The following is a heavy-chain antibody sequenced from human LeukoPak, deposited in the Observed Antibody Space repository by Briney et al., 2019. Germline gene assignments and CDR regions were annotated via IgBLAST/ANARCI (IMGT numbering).Heavy chain of an antibody. CDR2: IYSGST. V-gene: IGHV4-59*02. CDR3: AGAHSNSFYFDF. CDR1: GGSVRTYY. D-gene: IGHD4-11*01. J-gene: IGHJ4*02. Sequence: SETLSLTCTVSGGSVRTYYWSWIRQSPGKGLEWIGCIYSGSTNYNPSLKSRVTISVDASKNQCSLKLRSVTAADTAVYFCAGAHSNSFYFDFWGQGTLVSVSS.